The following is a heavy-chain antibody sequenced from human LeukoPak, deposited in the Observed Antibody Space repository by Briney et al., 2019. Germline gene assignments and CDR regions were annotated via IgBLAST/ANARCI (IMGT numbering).Heavy chain of an antibody. D-gene: IGHD4-17*01. CDR3: SSFQGYGDYYYYGMDV. J-gene: IGHJ6*02. CDR1: GFTFGDYA. CDR2: IRSKAYGGTT. Sequence: GRSLRLSCTASGFTFGDYAMSWVRQAPGKGLEWVGFIRSKAYGGTTEYAASVKGRFTISRAYFKSIAYPQINSLKTADTAVYYCSSFQGYGDYYYYGMDVWGQGTTVTVSS. V-gene: IGHV3-49*04.